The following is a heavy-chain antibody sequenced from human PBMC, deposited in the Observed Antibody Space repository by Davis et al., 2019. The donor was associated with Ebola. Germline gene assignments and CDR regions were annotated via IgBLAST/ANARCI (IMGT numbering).Heavy chain of an antibody. D-gene: IGHD3-22*01. V-gene: IGHV1-18*04. CDR2: ISAYNGNT. CDR1: GYTFTSYG. Sequence: ASVKVSCKASGYTFTSYGISWVRQAPGQGLEWMGWISAYNGNTNYAQKLQGRVTMTRDTSTSTVYMELSSLRSEDTAVYYCARAEVVVIIGLVGMDVWGKGTTVTVSS. J-gene: IGHJ6*04. CDR3: ARAEVVVIIGLVGMDV.